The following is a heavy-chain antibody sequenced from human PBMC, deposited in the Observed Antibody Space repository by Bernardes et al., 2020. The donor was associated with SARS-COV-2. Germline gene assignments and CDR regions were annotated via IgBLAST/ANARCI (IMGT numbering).Heavy chain of an antibody. J-gene: IGHJ4*02. CDR1: GFTFSTYT. V-gene: IGHV3-23*01. CDR2: ISGRGGST. D-gene: IGHD1-7*01. Sequence: GGSLRLSCAASGFTFSTYTMTWVRQAPGKGLEWVSTISGRGGSTSYADSVKGRFSISRDKSKNTLFLQMNSLRAEDTAIYYCAKSFEPVTISGTTIGSDYWGQGTLVTVSS. CDR3: AKSFEPVTISGTTIGSDY.